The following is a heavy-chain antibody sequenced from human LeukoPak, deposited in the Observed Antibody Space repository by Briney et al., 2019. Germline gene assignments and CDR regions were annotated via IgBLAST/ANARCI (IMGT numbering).Heavy chain of an antibody. Sequence: PGGSLRPSCAASGFTFSSYAMHWVRQAPGKGLEWVAVISYDGSNKYYADSVKGRFTISRDNSKNTLYLQMNSLRAEDTAVYYCARDPPLQLYYFDYWGQGTLVTVSS. V-gene: IGHV3-30*04. CDR1: GFTFSSYA. J-gene: IGHJ4*02. CDR3: ARDPPLQLYYFDY. D-gene: IGHD4-11*01. CDR2: ISYDGSNK.